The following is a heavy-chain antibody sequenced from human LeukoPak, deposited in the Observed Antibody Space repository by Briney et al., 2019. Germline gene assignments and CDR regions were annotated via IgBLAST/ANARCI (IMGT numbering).Heavy chain of an antibody. CDR2: IGGSSTSI. J-gene: IGHJ5*02. CDR1: GFSFNNFD. V-gene: IGHV3-48*01. Sequence: RSGGSLRLSCAASGFSFNNFDMNWVRQAPGKGLEWISNIGGSSTSISYADSVKGRFTISRDNAKNSLYLLMNSLRAEDTAMYYCARRFDLWGQGTLVAVSS. CDR3: ARRFDL.